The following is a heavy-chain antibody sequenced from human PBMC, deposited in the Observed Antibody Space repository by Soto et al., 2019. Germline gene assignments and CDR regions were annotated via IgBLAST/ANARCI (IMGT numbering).Heavy chain of an antibody. CDR1: GYNLTGYY. V-gene: IGHV1-2*04. J-gene: IGHJ4*02. D-gene: IGHD3-10*01. CDR3: ARGHLWFGEFNY. Sequence: ASLKVSCKASGYNLTGYYMHWVRQAPGQGLAWMGWIKPNSGGTNYAQKFQGWVTMTRDTSISTAYMELSRLRSDDTAVYYCARGHLWFGEFNYWGQGTMVTASS. CDR2: IKPNSGGT.